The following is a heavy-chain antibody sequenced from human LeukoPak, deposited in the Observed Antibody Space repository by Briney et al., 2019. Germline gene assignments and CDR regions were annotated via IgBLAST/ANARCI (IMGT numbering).Heavy chain of an antibody. Sequence: SGTLSLTCAVSGGSISSSNWWSWVRQPPGKGLEWIGEIYHSGSTNYNPSLKSRVTISVDTSKNQFSLKLSSVTAADTAVYYCARGPKLYSSSWMFQHWGQGTLVTVSS. CDR1: GGSISSSNW. CDR2: IYHSGST. CDR3: ARGPKLYSSSWMFQH. V-gene: IGHV4-4*02. D-gene: IGHD6-13*01. J-gene: IGHJ1*01.